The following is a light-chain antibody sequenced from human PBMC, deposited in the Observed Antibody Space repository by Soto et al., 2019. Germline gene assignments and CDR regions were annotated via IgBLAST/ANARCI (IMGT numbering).Light chain of an antibody. J-gene: IGLJ2*01. CDR3: CSYAGSYTLV. Sequence: QSALTQPRSVSGSPGQSVTISCTGTSSVVGGYNYASWYQQHPGKAPKLMIYDVSKRPSGVPDRFSGSKSGNTASLTISGLQAEDEADYYCCSYAGSYTLVFGGGTKVTV. V-gene: IGLV2-11*01. CDR2: DVS. CDR1: SSVVGGYNY.